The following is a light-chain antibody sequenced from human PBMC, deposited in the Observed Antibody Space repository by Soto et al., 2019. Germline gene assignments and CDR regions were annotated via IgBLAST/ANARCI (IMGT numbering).Light chain of an antibody. CDR1: GSNIGSNT. V-gene: IGLV1-44*01. J-gene: IGLJ1*01. Sequence: QSVLTQPPSASGTPGQRVTISCSGSGSNIGSNTVNWYQQLPGTAPKLVIYNNNQRPSGVPDRFSGSKSGTSASLAISGLQSEDEADYYCAAWDDGLNGPYVFGTGTKLTVL. CDR3: AAWDDGLNGPYV. CDR2: NNN.